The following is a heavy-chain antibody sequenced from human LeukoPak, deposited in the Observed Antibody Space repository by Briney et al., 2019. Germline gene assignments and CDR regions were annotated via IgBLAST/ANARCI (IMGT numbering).Heavy chain of an antibody. J-gene: IGHJ4*02. CDR3: ARRGDTADY. D-gene: IGHD2-21*01. CDR2: IYYSGST. V-gene: IGHV4-59*04. CDR1: GGSISSYY. Sequence: SETLSLTCTVSGGSISSYYWSWIRQPPGKGLEWIAYIYYSGSTYYNPSLKSRVTISVDTSKNQFSLKLSSVTAADTAVYYCARRGDTADYWGQGTLVTVSS.